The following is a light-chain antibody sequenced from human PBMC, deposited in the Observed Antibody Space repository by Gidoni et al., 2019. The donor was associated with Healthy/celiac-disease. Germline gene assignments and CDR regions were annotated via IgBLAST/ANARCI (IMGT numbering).Light chain of an antibody. V-gene: IGKV1-5*03. CDR3: QQYNSYPLT. Sequence: DIQMTQSPSTLSASVGDRVTITCRASQSISSWLAWYQQKPGKAPTLLIYKTSSLESGVPSGFSGSGSGTEFTLTISSLQPDDFATYYCQQYNSYPLTFGGGTKVEIK. CDR1: QSISSW. CDR2: KTS. J-gene: IGKJ4*01.